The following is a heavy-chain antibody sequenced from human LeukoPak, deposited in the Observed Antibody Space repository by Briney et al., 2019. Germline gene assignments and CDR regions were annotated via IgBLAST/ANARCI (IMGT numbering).Heavy chain of an antibody. CDR2: IKQDGSEK. D-gene: IGHD6-13*01. Sequence: GGSLRLSCAASGFTFSSYWMSWVRQAPGKGLEWVANIKQDGSEKYYVDSVKGRFAISRDNAKNSLYLQMNSLRAEDTAVYYCAKDPGLAAALYYFDYWGQGTLVTVSS. CDR3: AKDPGLAAALYYFDY. V-gene: IGHV3-7*03. CDR1: GFTFSSYW. J-gene: IGHJ4*02.